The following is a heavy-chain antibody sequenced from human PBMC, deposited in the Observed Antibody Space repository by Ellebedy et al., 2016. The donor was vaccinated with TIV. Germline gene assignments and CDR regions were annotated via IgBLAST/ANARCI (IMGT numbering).Heavy chain of an antibody. CDR3: ARRGPSYSLEV. V-gene: IGHV4-39*01. D-gene: IGHD2-15*01. J-gene: IGHJ6*02. CDR2: IHFAGKT. Sequence: SETLSLXXTVSGDSISANDYYWGWIRQPPGTGLEWIGSIHFAGKTFYNPSVWSRVTISVDTSKEQFTLQLSSVAAADTAVYYCARRGPSYSLEVWGRGTTVTVSS. CDR1: GDSISANDYY.